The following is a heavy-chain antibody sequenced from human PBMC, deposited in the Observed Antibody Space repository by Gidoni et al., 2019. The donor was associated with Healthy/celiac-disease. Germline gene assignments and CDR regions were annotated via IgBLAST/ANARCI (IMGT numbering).Heavy chain of an antibody. J-gene: IGHJ4*02. Sequence: QLQLQESGPGLVKPSETLSLTCTVSGGSISSSSYYWGGIRQPPGKGLEWIGSIYYSGSTYYNPSLKSRVTISVDTSKNQFSLKLSSVTAADTAVYYCARLGGSFYFDYWGQGTLVTVSS. CDR2: IYYSGST. D-gene: IGHD1-26*01. V-gene: IGHV4-39*01. CDR1: GGSISSSSYY. CDR3: ARLGGSFYFDY.